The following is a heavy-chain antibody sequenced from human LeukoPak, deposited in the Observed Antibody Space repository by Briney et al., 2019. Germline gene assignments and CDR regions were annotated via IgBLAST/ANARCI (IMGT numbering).Heavy chain of an antibody. J-gene: IGHJ2*01. CDR2: IHYTGST. V-gene: IGHV4-59*08. CDR1: GGSISSYY. Sequence: SETLSLTCSVSGGSISSYYWSWIRQPTGKGMEWIGYIHYTGSTNYNPSLKSRVTMSLDTSKNQFSMELMSVTAADTPVYYCARWNYFDNSGYYSDWYFDLWGRGTLVTVSP. D-gene: IGHD3-22*01. CDR3: ARWNYFDNSGYYSDWYFDL.